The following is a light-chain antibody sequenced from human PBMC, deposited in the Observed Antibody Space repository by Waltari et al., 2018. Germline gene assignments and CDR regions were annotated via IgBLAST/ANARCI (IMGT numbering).Light chain of an antibody. J-gene: IGKJ4*01. CDR2: GAS. CDR3: QQTYTTPPVT. Sequence: IQMTQSPSPLSASAGARITITCRASQNINSHLNWYQQKPGRAPRVLIYGASNLETGVPSRFSGSGSGTDFTLTISGLQPEDFATYFCQQTYTTPPVTFGAGTKVEIK. CDR1: QNINSH. V-gene: IGKV1-39*01.